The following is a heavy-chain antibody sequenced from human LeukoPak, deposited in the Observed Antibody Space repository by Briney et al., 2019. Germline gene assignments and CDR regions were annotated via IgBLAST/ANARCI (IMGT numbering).Heavy chain of an antibody. Sequence: GGSLRLSCAVSGFSITNYWMTWVRQAPGKGLEWVANIKGDGSEKYYVDSVKGRFTISRDNDKNYLYLQMNSLRDEDTAVYYCVRQAGVSWGQGTLSPSLQ. V-gene: IGHV3-7*01. J-gene: IGHJ5*02. CDR3: VRQAGVS. CDR1: GFSITNYW. D-gene: IGHD6-19*01. CDR2: IKGDGSEK.